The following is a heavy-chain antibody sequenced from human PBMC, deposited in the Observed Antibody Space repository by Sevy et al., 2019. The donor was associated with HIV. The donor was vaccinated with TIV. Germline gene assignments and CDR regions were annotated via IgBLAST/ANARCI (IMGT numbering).Heavy chain of an antibody. D-gene: IGHD2-2*01. V-gene: IGHV4-34*01. CDR1: DGSFSGYY. CDR3: ARSPPVVVVPGAPSWFDP. J-gene: IGHJ5*02. Sequence: SETLSLTCAVHDGSFSGYYWNWIRQPPGKGLEWIGEINESGITYYNPSLKSRVTISVDTSKKQFSLKLNSVTAADTAVYFCARSPPVVVVPGAPSWFDPWDQGTLVTVSS. CDR2: INESGIT.